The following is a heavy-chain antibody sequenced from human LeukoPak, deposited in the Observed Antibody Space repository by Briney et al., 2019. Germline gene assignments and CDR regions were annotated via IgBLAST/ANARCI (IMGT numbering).Heavy chain of an antibody. D-gene: IGHD6-19*01. Sequence: GGSLRLSCAASGFTFSSYAMSWVRQAPGKGLEWVSAISGSGGSTYYADSVKGRFTISRDNSKNTLYLQMNSLRAEDTAVYYCAKRALQQWLVPGMGGYYFDYWGRGTLVTVSS. CDR3: AKRALQQWLVPGMGGYYFDY. J-gene: IGHJ4*02. CDR1: GFTFSSYA. CDR2: ISGSGGST. V-gene: IGHV3-23*01.